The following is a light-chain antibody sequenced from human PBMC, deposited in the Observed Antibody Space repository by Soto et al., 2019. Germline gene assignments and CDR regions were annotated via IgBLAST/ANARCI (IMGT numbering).Light chain of an antibody. J-gene: IGKJ3*01. Sequence: IQMTQSPSSLSASVGDRVTFICRARQDIRSELSWFQQKPGRPPKLLIYGASILQSGVTSRFSGSGSGTDFTLTIDSLQSEDFATYYCLQDNNYPRTFGPGTKVEVK. CDR3: LQDNNYPRT. V-gene: IGKV1-6*01. CDR2: GAS. CDR1: QDIRSE.